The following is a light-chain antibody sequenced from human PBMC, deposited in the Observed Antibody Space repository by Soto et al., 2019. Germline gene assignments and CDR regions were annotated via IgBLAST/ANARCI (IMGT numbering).Light chain of an antibody. CDR3: QNYNSAPPLT. CDR2: AAS. V-gene: IGKV1-27*01. J-gene: IGKJ4*01. CDR1: QGISNY. Sequence: DIPMTQSPSSLSASIGDRVTITCRASQGISNYLVWYQQKPGKAPKLLIYAASTLQSGVPSRFSGSGSGTDFTLTISSLQPEDVATYYCQNYNSAPPLTFGGGTKVEIK.